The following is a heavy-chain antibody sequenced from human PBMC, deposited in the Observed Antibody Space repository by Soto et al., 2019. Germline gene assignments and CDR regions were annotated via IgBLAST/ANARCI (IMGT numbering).Heavy chain of an antibody. CDR1: GGSISSYY. CDR2: IYYSGST. CDR3: ERCSTEWELVDY. Sequence: SETLSLTCTVSGGSISSYYWSWIRQPPGKGLEWIGYIYYSGSTNYNPSLKSRVTISVDTSKNQFSLKLSSVTAADTAVYYCERCSTEWELVDYWGQGTLVTVSS. J-gene: IGHJ4*02. D-gene: IGHD1-26*01. V-gene: IGHV4-59*01.